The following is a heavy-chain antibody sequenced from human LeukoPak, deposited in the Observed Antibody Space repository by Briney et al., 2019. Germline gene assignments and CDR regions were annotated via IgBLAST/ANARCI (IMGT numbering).Heavy chain of an antibody. D-gene: IGHD4-17*01. CDR3: ARRTVTSLFDY. Sequence: SETLSLTCNVSGGSISGYHWSWIRQPPGKGLEWIGSIYHSGSTYYNPSLKSRVTISVDTSKNQFSLKLSSVTAADTAVYYCARRTVTSLFDYWGQGTLVTVSS. J-gene: IGHJ4*02. CDR2: IYHSGST. CDR1: GGSISGYH. V-gene: IGHV4-38-2*02.